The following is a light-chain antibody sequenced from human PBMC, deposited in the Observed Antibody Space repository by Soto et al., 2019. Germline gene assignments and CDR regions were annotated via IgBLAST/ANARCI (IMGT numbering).Light chain of an antibody. CDR2: EVT. Sequence: QSALNKPASVSGSPGQSITISCTGTSGDVGSFNLVSWYQQHPGKAPKLMISEVTNRPSGVSNRFSGSKSGNTASLTISGLQAEDEADYYCSSYSGSSTPYVFGTGTKGTVL. V-gene: IGLV2-14*02. CDR3: SSYSGSSTPYV. J-gene: IGLJ1*01. CDR1: SGDVGSFNL.